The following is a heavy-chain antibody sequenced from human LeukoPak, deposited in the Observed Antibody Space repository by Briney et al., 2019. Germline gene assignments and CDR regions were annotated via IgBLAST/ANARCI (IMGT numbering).Heavy chain of an antibody. V-gene: IGHV1-3*01. D-gene: IGHD1-20*01. Sequence: GASVKVSCKASGYTFTSHAMHWVRQAPGQRREWMGWINGGNGYAKYSQYFQGRVTITRDTSASTAYMELSSLRSEDTAVYYCARDVPITGTSYYDGMDVWGQRTT. CDR3: ARDVPITGTSYYDGMDV. CDR1: GYTFTSHA. J-gene: IGHJ6*02. CDR2: INGGNGYA.